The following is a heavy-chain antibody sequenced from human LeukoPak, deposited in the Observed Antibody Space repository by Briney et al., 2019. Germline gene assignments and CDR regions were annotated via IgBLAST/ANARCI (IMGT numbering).Heavy chain of an antibody. CDR3: ARWADEKATIGFDY. D-gene: IGHD5-24*01. V-gene: IGHV3-7*05. CDR2: IKQDASEK. J-gene: IGHJ4*02. CDR1: GFXFSNYW. Sequence: GGSLRLSCAASGFXFSNYWISWVRQAPGKGLEWVANIKQDASEKYYVDSVKGRFTVSRDNAKNSLYLQMNSLRAEDTAVYHCARWADEKATIGFDYWGQGILVTVSS.